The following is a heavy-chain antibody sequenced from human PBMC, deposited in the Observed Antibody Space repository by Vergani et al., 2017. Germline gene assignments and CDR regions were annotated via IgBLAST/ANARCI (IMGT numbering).Heavy chain of an antibody. CDR1: GGTFSSYA. CDR3: ARLRGILVVPAARLNNWCDP. CDR2: IIPIFGTA. J-gene: IGHJ5*02. V-gene: IGHV1-69*01. Sequence: QVQLVQSGAEVKKPGSSVKVSCKASGGTFSSYAISWVRQAPGQGLEWMGGIIPIFGTANYAQKFQGRVTITADESTSTAYMELSSLRSEDTAVYYCARLRGILVVPAARLNNWCDPWGQGTLVTVSS. D-gene: IGHD2-2*01.